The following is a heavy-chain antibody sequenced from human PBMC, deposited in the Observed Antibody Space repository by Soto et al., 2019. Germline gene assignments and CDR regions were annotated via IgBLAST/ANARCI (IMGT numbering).Heavy chain of an antibody. J-gene: IGHJ5*02. CDR3: ARSTRSSSSLWNWFDP. CDR2: IIPICGTA. Sequence: QVQLVQSGAEVKKPGSSVKVSCKASGCTFRSYAISWVRQAPGQGLEWMGGIIPICGTANYAQKFQGRVTITADESTSTAYMELSSLRSEDTAVYYCARSTRSSSSLWNWFDPWGQGTLVTVSS. CDR1: GCTFRSYA. V-gene: IGHV1-69*01. D-gene: IGHD6-6*01.